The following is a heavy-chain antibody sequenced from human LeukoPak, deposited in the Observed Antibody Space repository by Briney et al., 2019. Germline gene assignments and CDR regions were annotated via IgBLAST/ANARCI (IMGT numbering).Heavy chain of an antibody. CDR1: GGSISSYY. D-gene: IGHD2-2*01. V-gene: IGHV4-59*01. J-gene: IGHJ5*02. Sequence: SETLSLTCTVSGGSISSYYWSWIRQPPGKGLEWIGYIYYSESTNYNPSLRSRVTVSVDTSKNQFSLKLSSVTAADTAVYYCARGLGYCSSTSCYPNWFDPWGQGTLVTVSS. CDR3: ARGLGYCSSTSCYPNWFDP. CDR2: IYYSEST.